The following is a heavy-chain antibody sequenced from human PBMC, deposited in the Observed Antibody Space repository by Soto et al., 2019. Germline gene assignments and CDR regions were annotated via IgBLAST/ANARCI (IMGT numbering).Heavy chain of an antibody. CDR1: GGTFSSYA. CDR2: IIPIFGTA. J-gene: IGHJ6*02. D-gene: IGHD2-2*01. CDR3: AYCSSTRCYYYYYGMDV. V-gene: IGHV1-69*06. Sequence: SVKVSCKASGGTFSSYAISWVRQAPGQGLEWMGGIIPIFGTANYAQKFQGRVTITADKSTSTAYMELSSLRSEDTAVYYCAYCSSTRCYYYYYGMDVWGQGTTVTVSS.